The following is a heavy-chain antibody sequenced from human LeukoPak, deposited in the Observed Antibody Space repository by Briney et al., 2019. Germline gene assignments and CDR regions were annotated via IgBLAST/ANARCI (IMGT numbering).Heavy chain of an antibody. CDR3: ARNGGYGDYARY. CDR1: GDSISSYY. Sequence: SETLSLTCTVSGDSISSYYWSWIRQPPGKGLEWIGSIHHSGNTYYNPSLKSRVTISADTSKNQFSLKLKSVTAADTAVYYCARNGGYGDYARYWGRGTLVTVSS. CDR2: IHHSGNT. V-gene: IGHV4-59*05. J-gene: IGHJ4*02. D-gene: IGHD4-17*01.